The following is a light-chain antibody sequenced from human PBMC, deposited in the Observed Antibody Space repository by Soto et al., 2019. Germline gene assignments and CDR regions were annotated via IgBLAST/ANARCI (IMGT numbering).Light chain of an antibody. Sequence: QPVLTQPAPVSGSPGQSITISCTGTSSDVGGHNYVSWYQQHPGKAPKLMIYEVSNRPSGVSNRFSGSKSGNTASLTISGLQAEDEADYYCSSYTSSQRVFGTGTKVTVL. CDR2: EVS. CDR1: SSDVGGHNY. V-gene: IGLV2-14*01. J-gene: IGLJ1*01. CDR3: SSYTSSQRV.